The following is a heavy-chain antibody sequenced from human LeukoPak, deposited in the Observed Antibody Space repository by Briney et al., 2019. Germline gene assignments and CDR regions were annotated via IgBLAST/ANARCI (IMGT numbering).Heavy chain of an antibody. CDR2: ISSSSSTI. Sequence: GGALRLSCAASGFTFSSYSMNWVRQAPGKGLEWVSYISSSSSTIYYADSVKGRFTISRENAKNSLYLQMHSLRAEDTAVYYCARDRDSSGYYGFDYWGQGTLVTVSS. D-gene: IGHD3-22*01. V-gene: IGHV3-48*01. J-gene: IGHJ4*02. CDR1: GFTFSSYS. CDR3: ARDRDSSGYYGFDY.